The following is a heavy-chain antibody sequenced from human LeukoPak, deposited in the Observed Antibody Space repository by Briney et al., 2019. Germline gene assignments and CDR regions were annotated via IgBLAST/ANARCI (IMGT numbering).Heavy chain of an antibody. CDR3: ARYVVYGSGKYYFDY. D-gene: IGHD3-10*01. V-gene: IGHV4-39*01. Sequence: SETLSLTCFVSGGSIRSSDYCWSWIRQPPGKEVEWIASITYGGTTYYNPPLQSRVTISVDTSKNQFSLRLNSVTAADTAVYFCARYVVYGSGKYYFDYWGQGSLVTVSS. CDR1: GGSIRSSDYC. CDR2: ITYGGTT. J-gene: IGHJ4*02.